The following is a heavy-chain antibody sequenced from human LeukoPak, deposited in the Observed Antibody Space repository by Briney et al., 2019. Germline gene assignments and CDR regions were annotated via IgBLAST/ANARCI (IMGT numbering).Heavy chain of an antibody. D-gene: IGHD3-10*01. CDR1: GFTFSSYA. CDR2: ISGSGGST. V-gene: IGHV3-23*01. CDR3: AKAPLVWFGTLRDWFDP. J-gene: IGHJ5*02. Sequence: GGSLRLSCAASGFTFSSYAMSWVRQAPGKGLEWVSAISGSGGSTYYADSVRGRFTISRDNSKNTLYLQMNSLRAEDTAVYYCAKAPLVWFGTLRDWFDPWGQGTLVTVSS.